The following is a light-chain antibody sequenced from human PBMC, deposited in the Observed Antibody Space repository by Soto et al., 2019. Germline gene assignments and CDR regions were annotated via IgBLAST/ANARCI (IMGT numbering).Light chain of an antibody. CDR2: DAS. CDR1: QSISSW. Sequence: DIQMTQSPSTLSASLGDRVTITCRASQSISSWLAWYQQKPGKAPKLLIYDASSLESGVPSRFSGSGSGTELTLTISSLQPDDFATYYCQQYNSYPRTFGQGTKVDI. J-gene: IGKJ1*01. CDR3: QQYNSYPRT. V-gene: IGKV1-5*01.